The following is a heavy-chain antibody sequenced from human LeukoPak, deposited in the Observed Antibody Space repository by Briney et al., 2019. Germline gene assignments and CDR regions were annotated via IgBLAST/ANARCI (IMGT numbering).Heavy chain of an antibody. V-gene: IGHV3-9*01. D-gene: IGHD6-25*01. Sequence: GGPLRLSCVASGFNFNDYAMHWVRQAPGKGLEWVSGISWNSGTKDYADSVKGRFIISRDYAQRSLFLQMNSLATEDTAFYYCAKAAADWYFDVWGRGTLVTVSS. CDR3: AKAAADWYFDV. CDR2: ISWNSGTK. J-gene: IGHJ2*01. CDR1: GFNFNDYA.